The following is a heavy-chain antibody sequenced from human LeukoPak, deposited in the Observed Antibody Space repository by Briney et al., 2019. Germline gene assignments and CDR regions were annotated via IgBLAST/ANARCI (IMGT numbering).Heavy chain of an antibody. CDR3: ARCSDTDCYDY. D-gene: IGHD2-15*01. J-gene: IGHJ4*02. CDR2: ISYDGINK. Sequence: GRSLRLSCAASGFTFSSYAMHWVRQAPGKGLEWVAVISYDGINKYYADSVKGRFTISRDNSKNTLYLQLNSLRAEDTSVYYCARCSDTDCYDYWGQGTLVTVSS. CDR1: GFTFSSYA. V-gene: IGHV3-30*04.